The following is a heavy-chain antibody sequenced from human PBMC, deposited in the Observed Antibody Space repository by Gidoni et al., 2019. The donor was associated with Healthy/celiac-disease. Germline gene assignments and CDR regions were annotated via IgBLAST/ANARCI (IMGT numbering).Heavy chain of an antibody. CDR2: MNPNSGNT. D-gene: IGHD6-13*01. Sequence: QVQLVQSGAEVKKPGASVKVSCKASGYTFTSYDINWVRQATGQGLEWMGWMNPNSGNTGYAQKFQGRVTMTRNTSISTAYMELSSLGSEDTAVYYCARGVAAAGNYYYYGMDVWGQGTTVTVSS. J-gene: IGHJ6*02. CDR3: ARGVAAAGNYYYYGMDV. V-gene: IGHV1-8*01. CDR1: GYTFTSYD.